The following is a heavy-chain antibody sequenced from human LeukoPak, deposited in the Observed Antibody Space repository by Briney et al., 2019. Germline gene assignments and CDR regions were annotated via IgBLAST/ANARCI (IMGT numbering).Heavy chain of an antibody. D-gene: IGHD6-13*01. V-gene: IGHV4-59*01. CDR3: ARAAGYSRALDY. CDR1: GGSITSDY. CDR2: IYYSGST. Sequence: SETLSLTCTVSGGSITSDYWSWIRQPPGKGLEWIGYIYYSGSTNYNPSLKSRVNISIDTSKNQFSLNLSSVTAADTAVYYCARAAGYSRALDYWGQGTLVTVSS. J-gene: IGHJ4*02.